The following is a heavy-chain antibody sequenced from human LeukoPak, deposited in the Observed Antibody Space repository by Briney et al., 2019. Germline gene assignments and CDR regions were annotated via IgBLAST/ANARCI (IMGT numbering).Heavy chain of an antibody. V-gene: IGHV4-34*01. D-gene: IGHD2-21*02. CDR2: INHSGST. Sequence: SETLSLTCTVSGGSISSYYWSWIRQPPGKGLEWIGEINHSGSTNYNPSLKSRVTISVDTSKNQFSLKLSSVTAADTAVYYCARAMCRRGGDCCDNWFDPWGQGTLVTVSS. J-gene: IGHJ5*02. CDR3: ARAMCRRGGDCCDNWFDP. CDR1: GGSISSYY.